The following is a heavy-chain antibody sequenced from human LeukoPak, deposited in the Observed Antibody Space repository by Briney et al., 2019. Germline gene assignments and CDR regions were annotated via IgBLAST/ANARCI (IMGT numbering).Heavy chain of an antibody. CDR3: ARGLVGAQGVNWFDP. CDR1: GYTFTSYD. V-gene: IGHV1-8*01. CDR2: MNPNSGNT. D-gene: IGHD1-26*01. Sequence: ASVKVSCKASGYTFTSYDINWVRQATGQGLEWMGWMNPNSGNTGYAQKFQGRVTMTRNTSISTAYMELSSLRSEDTAVYYCARGLVGAQGVNWFDPWGQGTLVTVSS. J-gene: IGHJ5*02.